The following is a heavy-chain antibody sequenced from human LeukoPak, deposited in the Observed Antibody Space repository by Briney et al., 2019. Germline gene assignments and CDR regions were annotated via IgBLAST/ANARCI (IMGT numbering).Heavy chain of an antibody. CDR3: AKCRGIQLFYYYMDV. Sequence: GGSLRLSCAASGFTFSSYAMTWVRQAPGKGLEWVPTIISGGGHTYYGDSVKGRFSISRDNSKNTLYLQMNSLRAEDTAVYYCAKCRGIQLFYYYMDVWGKGTTVTVSS. CDR2: IISGGGHT. V-gene: IGHV3-23*01. D-gene: IGHD5-18*01. CDR1: GFTFSSYA. J-gene: IGHJ6*03.